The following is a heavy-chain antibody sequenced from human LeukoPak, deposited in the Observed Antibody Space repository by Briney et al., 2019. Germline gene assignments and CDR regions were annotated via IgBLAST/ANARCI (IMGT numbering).Heavy chain of an antibody. Sequence: ASVKVSCKASGYTFTSYGISWVRQAPGQGLEWMGWISAYNGNTNYAQKPQGGVTMTTDTSTSTAYMELRSLRSDDTAVYYCARTGGRDGYYYGMDVWGQGTTVTVSS. J-gene: IGHJ6*02. V-gene: IGHV1-18*01. D-gene: IGHD2-15*01. CDR1: GYTFTSYG. CDR2: ISAYNGNT. CDR3: ARTGGRDGYYYGMDV.